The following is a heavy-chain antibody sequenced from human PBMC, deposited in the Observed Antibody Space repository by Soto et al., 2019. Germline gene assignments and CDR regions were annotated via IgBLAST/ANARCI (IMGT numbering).Heavy chain of an antibody. CDR2: IKEDGSEK. D-gene: IGHD4-17*01. CDR3: TKPPPRAVTPADS. CDR1: GFTFSAYW. Sequence: EVQLVESGGSLVQPGGSLRLSCAASGFTFSAYWMNWVRQAPGKGLEWVANIKEDGSEKQYVDSVKGRFPISRDNTKNFVYLQLNRLKVEDTSIYYCTKPPPRAVTPADSWGQGTLVTVSS. J-gene: IGHJ4*02. V-gene: IGHV3-7*01.